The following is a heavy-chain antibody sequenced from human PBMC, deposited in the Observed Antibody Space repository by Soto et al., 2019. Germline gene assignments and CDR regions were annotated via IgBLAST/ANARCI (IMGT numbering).Heavy chain of an antibody. J-gene: IGHJ3*02. CDR3: ARPGYNWNDFDAFDI. CDR1: GYSFTSYW. D-gene: IGHD1-1*01. CDR2: IDPSDSYT. Sequence: GESLKISCKGSGYSFTSYWISWVRQMPGKGLEWMGRIDPSDSYTNYSPSFQGHVTISADKSISTAYLQWSSLKASDTAMYYCARPGYNWNDFDAFDIWGQGTMVTVSS. V-gene: IGHV5-10-1*01.